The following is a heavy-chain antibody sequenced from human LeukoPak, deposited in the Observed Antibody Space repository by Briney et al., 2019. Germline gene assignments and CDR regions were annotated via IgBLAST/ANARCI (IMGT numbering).Heavy chain of an antibody. CDR1: GGSISSGGYY. J-gene: IGHJ6*04. CDR2: IYYSGST. V-gene: IGHV4-61*08. CDR3: AREGAAGTGYYYYYGMDV. D-gene: IGHD6-13*01. Sequence: PSQTLSLTCTVSGGSISSGGYYWSWIRQPPGKGLEWIGYIYYSGSTNYNPSLKSRVTISVDTSKNQFSLKLSSVTAADTAVYYCAREGAAGTGYYYYYGMDVWGKGTTVTVSS.